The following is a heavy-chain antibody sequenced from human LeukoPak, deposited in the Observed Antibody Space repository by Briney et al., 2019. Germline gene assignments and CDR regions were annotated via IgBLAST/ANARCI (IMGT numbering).Heavy chain of an antibody. CDR1: GFTFSSYR. D-gene: IGHD4-11*01. Sequence: GGALRLSCAASGFTFSSYRMKWVGQAPGEGVEGVSYISSSSSYIYSADSVKGPFTLSRDNSKNSLYLQMNSLSAEDTAVYYFAKEGSSTVTIFFAYWGQGTLVTVSS. CDR2: ISSSSSYI. CDR3: AKEGSSTVTIFFAY. V-gene: IGHV3-21*01. J-gene: IGHJ4*02.